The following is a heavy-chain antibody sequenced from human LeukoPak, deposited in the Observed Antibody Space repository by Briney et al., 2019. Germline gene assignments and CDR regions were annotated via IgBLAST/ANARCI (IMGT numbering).Heavy chain of an antibody. CDR3: ARGRLYCSGGSRYSYYYYGMDV. D-gene: IGHD2-15*01. Sequence: SETPSLTCTISGGSVSSGSYYWSWIRQPPGKGLEWIGYIYYSGSTNYNPSLKSRVTISVDTSKNQFSLKLSSVTAADTAVYYCARGRLYCSGGSRYSYYYYGMDVWGKGTTVTVSS. CDR2: IYYSGST. CDR1: GGSVSSGSYY. V-gene: IGHV4-61*01. J-gene: IGHJ6*04.